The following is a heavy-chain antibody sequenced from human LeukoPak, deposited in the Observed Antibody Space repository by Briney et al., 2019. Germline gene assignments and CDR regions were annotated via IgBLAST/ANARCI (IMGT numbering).Heavy chain of an antibody. J-gene: IGHJ4*02. V-gene: IGHV3-30*02. CDR1: GFTFSRCD. Sequence: GGSRRLSCAASGFTFSRCDMHWIRQAPGKGLEWVAFVLYDGSLKYYADSVRGRVTISRDNSKNTLYLQMNSLRAEDTAVYYCAKAKVYWGQGTLVTVSS. CDR3: AKAKVY. CDR2: VLYDGSLK.